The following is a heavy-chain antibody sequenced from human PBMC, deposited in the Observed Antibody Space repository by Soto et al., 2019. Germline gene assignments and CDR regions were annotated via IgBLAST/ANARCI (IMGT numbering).Heavy chain of an antibody. CDR2: IIPIFGTA. D-gene: IGHD3-3*01. Sequence: SVKVSCKASGYTFTSYDINWVRQAPGQGLEWMGGIIPIFGTANYAQKFQGRVTITADESTSTAYMELSSLRSEDTAVYYCARPNYDFWSGYYSGMDVWGQGTTVTVSS. V-gene: IGHV1-69*13. CDR1: GYTFTSYD. J-gene: IGHJ6*02. CDR3: ARPNYDFWSGYYSGMDV.